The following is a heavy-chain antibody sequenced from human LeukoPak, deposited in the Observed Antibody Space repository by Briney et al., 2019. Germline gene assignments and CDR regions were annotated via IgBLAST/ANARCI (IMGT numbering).Heavy chain of an antibody. CDR2: IRYDGRSK. J-gene: IGHJ4*02. CDR1: RFTFSSYG. CDR3: AKDQDLYCSGGSCYSTLDY. V-gene: IGHV3-30*02. Sequence: GGSLRLSCAASRFTFSSYGMHWVRQAPGKGLGWVSFIRYDGRSKYYADSVKGRFTISRDNSKNTLYLQMNSLRVEDTAVYYCAKDQDLYCSGGSCYSTLDYWGQGTLVTVSS. D-gene: IGHD2-15*01.